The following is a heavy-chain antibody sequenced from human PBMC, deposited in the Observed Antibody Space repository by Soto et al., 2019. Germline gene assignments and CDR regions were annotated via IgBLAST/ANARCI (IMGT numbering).Heavy chain of an antibody. Sequence: GGSLRLSCAAFGLTISGKKYVAWVRQAPGKGLAWVSALYDVDGSFYADSAKGRFTTSSDSSKTTVYLQMNDLRPDDTAVYYCATWHEREHAYDVWGQGTTVTVSS. CDR1: GLTISGKKY. CDR3: ATWHEREHAYDV. D-gene: IGHD1-1*01. V-gene: IGHV3-53*01. CDR2: LYDVDGS. J-gene: IGHJ3*01.